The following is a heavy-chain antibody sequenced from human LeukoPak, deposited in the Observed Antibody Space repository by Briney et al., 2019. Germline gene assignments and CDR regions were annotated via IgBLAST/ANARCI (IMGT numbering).Heavy chain of an antibody. CDR1: DDSITMYY. CDR2: VDHTGST. V-gene: IGHV4-59*12. D-gene: IGHD5-18*01. J-gene: IGHJ4*02. CDR3: ARRAQVDTAMVFDY. Sequence: KPTETLSLTCTVSDDSITMYYWTWIRPPPGKGLEWIGYVDHTGSTNFNPSLNGRVSISRDTSKNLFSLRLRSVTAADTAVYYCARRAQVDTAMVFDYWGQGTLVTVSS.